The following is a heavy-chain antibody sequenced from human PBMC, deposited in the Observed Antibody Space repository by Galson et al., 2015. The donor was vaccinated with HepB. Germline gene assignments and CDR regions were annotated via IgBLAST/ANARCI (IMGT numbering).Heavy chain of an antibody. Sequence: SVKVSCKASGYTFSSYAINWVRQAPGQGLEWMRWIDTNTGNPSYAQGFTGRFVFSLDTSVRTAYLQIGSLKAEDTAVYYCARDLPGGYYFDSWGQGTLVTVSS. CDR2: IDTNTGNP. CDR1: GYTFSSYA. CDR3: ARDLPGGYYFDS. J-gene: IGHJ4*02. D-gene: IGHD2-2*01. V-gene: IGHV7-4-1*01.